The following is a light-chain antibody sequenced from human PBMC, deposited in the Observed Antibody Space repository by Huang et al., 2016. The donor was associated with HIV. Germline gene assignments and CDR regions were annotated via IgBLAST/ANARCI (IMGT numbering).Light chain of an antibody. CDR2: GAS. Sequence: EIVLTQSPGTLSLSPGERATLSCRASQSVSSNSVAWYQQRPGQAPRFLIYGASTRATGIPDRFSGSGSGTDFTLTISRLEPEDFAVYYCQQYGSSPLTFGGGTKVEIK. V-gene: IGKV3-20*01. CDR3: QQYGSSPLT. CDR1: QSVSSNS. J-gene: IGKJ4*01.